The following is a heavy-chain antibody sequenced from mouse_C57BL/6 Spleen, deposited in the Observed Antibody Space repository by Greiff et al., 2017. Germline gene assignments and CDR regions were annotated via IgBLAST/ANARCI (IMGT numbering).Heavy chain of an antibody. J-gene: IGHJ3*01. CDR1: GFSLTSYG. Sequence: VQLQQSGPGLVQPSQSLSITCTVSGFSLTSYGVHWVRQSPGKGLEWLGVIWRGGSTDYNAAFMSRLGITKDNSKSQVFFKMNSLQADDTAIYYCASPYYGSSFAYWGQGTLVTVSA. V-gene: IGHV2-5*01. CDR3: ASPYYGSSFAY. CDR2: IWRGGST. D-gene: IGHD1-1*01.